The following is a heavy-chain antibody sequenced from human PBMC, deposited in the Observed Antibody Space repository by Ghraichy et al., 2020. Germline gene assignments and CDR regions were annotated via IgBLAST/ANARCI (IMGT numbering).Heavy chain of an antibody. D-gene: IGHD6-13*01. CDR1: GGTFSSYA. J-gene: IGHJ5*02. V-gene: IGHV1-69*13. Sequence: SVKVSCKASGGTFSSYAISWVRQAPGQGLEWMGGIIPIFGTANYAQKFQGRVTITADESTSTAYMELSSLRSEDTAVYYCARDPSPGNIANRWFDPWGQGTLVTVSS. CDR2: IIPIFGTA. CDR3: ARDPSPGNIANRWFDP.